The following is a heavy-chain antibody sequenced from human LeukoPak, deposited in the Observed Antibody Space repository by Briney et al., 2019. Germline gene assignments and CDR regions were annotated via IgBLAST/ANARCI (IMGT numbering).Heavy chain of an antibody. CDR1: GYTFTGYY. V-gene: IGHV1-2*02. CDR2: INPNSGGT. Sequence: GASVKVSCKASGYTFTGYYMHWVRQAPGQWLEWMGWINPNSGGTNYAQKFQGRVTMTRDTSIGTAYMELSRLRSDDTAVYYCASPRNAYDSSGYYPMGAFDIWGQGTMVTVSS. D-gene: IGHD3-22*01. J-gene: IGHJ3*02. CDR3: ASPRNAYDSSGYYPMGAFDI.